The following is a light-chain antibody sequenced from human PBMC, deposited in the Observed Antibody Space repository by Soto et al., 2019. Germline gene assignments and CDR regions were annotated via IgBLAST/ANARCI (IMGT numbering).Light chain of an antibody. CDR1: QSVSSSY. J-gene: IGKJ5*01. V-gene: IGKV3-20*01. CDR3: HRYGSSPPVP. Sequence: EIVLTQSPGTLSLSPGERATLSCRASQSVSSSYLAWYQHKPGQAPRLLIYGASGRATGIPDRFSGSGSGTDFTLTISRLEPEDFAVYYCHRYGSSPPVPFGQGTRLEIK. CDR2: GAS.